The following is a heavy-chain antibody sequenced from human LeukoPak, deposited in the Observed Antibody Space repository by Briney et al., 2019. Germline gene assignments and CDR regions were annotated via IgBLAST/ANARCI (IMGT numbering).Heavy chain of an antibody. J-gene: IGHJ4*02. CDR2: IYSGGST. CDR1: GFTVSSNY. CDR3: ARGPSMVPNHFDY. Sequence: GGSLRLSCAASGFTVSSNYMSWVRQAPGKGLEWVSVIYSGGSTYYADSVKGRSTISRDNSKNTLYLQMNSLRAEDTAVYYCARGPSMVPNHFDYWGQGTLVTVSS. V-gene: IGHV3-53*01. D-gene: IGHD3-10*01.